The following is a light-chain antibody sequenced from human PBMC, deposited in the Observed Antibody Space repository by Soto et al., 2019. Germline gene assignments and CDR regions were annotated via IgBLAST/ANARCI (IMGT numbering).Light chain of an antibody. CDR2: GAS. CDR1: QGVSSSY. Sequence: EMVLTQSPGTLSLAPGEGATLSCRASQGVSSSYLAWYQHKPAQAPRLLIYGASSRASGIPDRFSGSGSGTDFTLTINRLEHEDFAVYYCQQYGASVTFGPGTKVDLK. CDR3: QQYGASVT. V-gene: IGKV3-20*01. J-gene: IGKJ3*01.